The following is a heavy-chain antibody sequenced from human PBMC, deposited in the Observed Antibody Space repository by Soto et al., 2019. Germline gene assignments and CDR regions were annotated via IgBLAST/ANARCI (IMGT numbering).Heavy chain of an antibody. Sequence: EVQLVESGGGLVKPGGSLRLSCAASGFTFSTYTMNWVRQAPGKGLEWVSSISSNSSYRYYTDSVKGRFTISRDNAKNSLYLQMNSLRAEDTAVYYCARVVDYYDPYYDYGMDVWGQGTTVTVSS. CDR3: ARVVDYYDPYYDYGMDV. J-gene: IGHJ6*02. D-gene: IGHD3-22*01. CDR2: ISSNSSYR. CDR1: GFTFSTYT. V-gene: IGHV3-21*01.